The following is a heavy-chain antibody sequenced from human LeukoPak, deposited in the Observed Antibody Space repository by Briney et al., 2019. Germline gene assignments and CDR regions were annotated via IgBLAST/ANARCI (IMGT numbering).Heavy chain of an antibody. Sequence: GGSLRLSCAASGFTFSGYSMHWIRQAPGKGLEWVADITYDGSTKYYADSVKGRFTISRDNSKNTLYLQMNSLRAEDTAVYYRARELELMYSSGWHYYYGMDVWGQGTTVTVS. D-gene: IGHD6-19*01. CDR3: ARELELMYSSGWHYYYGMDV. CDR2: ITYDGSTK. J-gene: IGHJ6*02. V-gene: IGHV3-30*04. CDR1: GFTFSGYS.